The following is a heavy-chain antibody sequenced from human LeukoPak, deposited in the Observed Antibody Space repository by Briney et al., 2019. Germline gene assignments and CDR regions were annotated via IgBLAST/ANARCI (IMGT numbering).Heavy chain of an antibody. CDR1: GFTFSTNH. Sequence: GGSLRLSCVASGFTFSTNHMTWVRLAPGKGPEWVSVIYSDGNTYYADSVKGRFTISRDNSKNTLYLQMNSLRAEDTAVYYCVRDLTWGQGTLVTVSS. CDR2: IYSDGNT. CDR3: VRDLT. V-gene: IGHV3-53*01. J-gene: IGHJ5*02.